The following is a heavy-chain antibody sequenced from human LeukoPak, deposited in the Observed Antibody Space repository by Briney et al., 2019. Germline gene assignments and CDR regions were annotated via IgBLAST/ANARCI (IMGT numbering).Heavy chain of an antibody. J-gene: IGHJ4*02. CDR2: INPNSGGT. Sequence: VASVKVSCKASEYTFTGYYMHWVRQAPGQGLERMGWINPNSGGTNYAQKFQGRVTMTRDTSISTAYMELSRLRSDDTAVYYCAREVREGSSSDYWGQGTLVTVSS. CDR3: AREVREGSSSDY. V-gene: IGHV1-2*02. CDR1: EYTFTGYY. D-gene: IGHD6-6*01.